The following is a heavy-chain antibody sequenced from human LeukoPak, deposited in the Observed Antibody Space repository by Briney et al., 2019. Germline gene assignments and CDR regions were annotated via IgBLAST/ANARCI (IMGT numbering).Heavy chain of an antibody. D-gene: IGHD3-22*01. Sequence: GGSLTLFCAPSGFTFDVYAMQWARQAPGKGLECVSLISGGGGSTYYADAVKGRFTISRDNSKNSLYLQMNSLRPEDTALYYCAKDIPYDTSGYYPVWLDPWGQGTLVTVSS. CDR3: AKDIPYDTSGYYPVWLDP. CDR1: GFTFDVYA. V-gene: IGHV3-43*02. J-gene: IGHJ5*02. CDR2: ISGGGGST.